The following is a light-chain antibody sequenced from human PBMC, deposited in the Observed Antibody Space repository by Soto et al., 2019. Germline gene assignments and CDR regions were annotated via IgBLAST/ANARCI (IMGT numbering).Light chain of an antibody. Sequence: QSVLTQPASLSGSPGQSITISCTGTSSDVGGYIWVSWYQHHPGKAPKLVIYDVYQRPSGVSSRFSGSKSGNTAFLTISGLQADDEADYYCCSLTTSHTYVFGSGTKVTVL. V-gene: IGLV2-14*01. CDR1: SSDVGGYIW. CDR2: DVY. CDR3: CSLTTSHTYV. J-gene: IGLJ1*01.